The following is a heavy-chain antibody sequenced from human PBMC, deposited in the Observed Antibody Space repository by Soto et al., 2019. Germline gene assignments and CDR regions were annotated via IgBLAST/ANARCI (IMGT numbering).Heavy chain of an antibody. Sequence: SETLSLTCTVSGGSISSYYWSWIRQPPGKGLEWIGYIYYSGSTNYNPSLKSRVTISVDTSKNQFSLKLSSVTAAVTAVYYCARVVGAPGYYYYYGMDVWGQGTTVTVSS. CDR1: GGSISSYY. V-gene: IGHV4-59*01. D-gene: IGHD1-26*01. J-gene: IGHJ6*02. CDR3: ARVVGAPGYYYYYGMDV. CDR2: IYYSGST.